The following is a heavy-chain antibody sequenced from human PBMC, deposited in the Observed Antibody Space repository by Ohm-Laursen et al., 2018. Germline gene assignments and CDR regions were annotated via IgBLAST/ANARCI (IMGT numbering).Heavy chain of an antibody. CDR3: ARVIPDFWSGYCFDY. Sequence: TLSLTCSVSGGSISNQYWNWVRQSPGKGLEWIGYIYHSGSTKYNPFFNSRVTISVDTSKNQFSLKLSSVTAADTAVYYCARVIPDFWSGYCFDYWGQGTLVTVSS. CDR2: IYHSGST. V-gene: IGHV4-59*11. CDR1: GGSISNQY. D-gene: IGHD3-3*01. J-gene: IGHJ4*02.